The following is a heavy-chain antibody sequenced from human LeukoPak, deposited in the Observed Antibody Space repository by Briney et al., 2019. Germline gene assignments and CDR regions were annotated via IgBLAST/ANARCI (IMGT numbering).Heavy chain of an antibody. CDR2: ISGSGGST. V-gene: IGHV3-23*01. D-gene: IGHD3-10*01. CDR3: AKGDYGSGSYFGKIDY. Sequence: GGSLRLSCAASGFTFSSYAMSWVRQAPGKGLEWVSAISGSGGSTYYADSVKGRFTISRDNSKNTLYLQMNSLRAEDTAVYYCAKGDYGSGSYFGKIDYWGQGTLVTVSS. J-gene: IGHJ4*02. CDR1: GFTFSSYA.